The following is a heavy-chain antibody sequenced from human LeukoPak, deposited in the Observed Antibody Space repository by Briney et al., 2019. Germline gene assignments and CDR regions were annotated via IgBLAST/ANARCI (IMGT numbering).Heavy chain of an antibody. CDR1: GYTFTGYY. CDR3: ARVYSYYMDV. V-gene: IGHV1-2*02. CDR2: INPNSGDT. J-gene: IGHJ6*03. D-gene: IGHD2-15*01. Sequence: VASVKVSCKASGYTFTGYYMHWVRQAPGQGLEWMGWINPNSGDTNYAQKFQGRVTMTRDTSISTAYMELSRLRSDDTALYYCARVYSYYMDVWGKGTTVTVCS.